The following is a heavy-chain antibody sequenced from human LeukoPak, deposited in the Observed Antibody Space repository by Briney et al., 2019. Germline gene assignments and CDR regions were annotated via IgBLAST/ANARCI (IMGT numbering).Heavy chain of an antibody. Sequence: PGGSLRLSCAASGFTVSSYYMSWARQAPGKGLEWVSVIYSGGSTYYADSVKGRFTISRDNSKNTLYLQMNSLRAEDTAVYYCAKGAAGTEMYFDYWGQGTLVTVSS. CDR2: IYSGGST. D-gene: IGHD6-13*01. V-gene: IGHV3-53*01. CDR3: AKGAAGTEMYFDY. J-gene: IGHJ4*02. CDR1: GFTVSSYY.